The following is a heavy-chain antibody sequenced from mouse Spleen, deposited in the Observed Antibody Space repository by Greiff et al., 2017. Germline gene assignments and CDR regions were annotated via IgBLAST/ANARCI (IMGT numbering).Heavy chain of an antibody. CDR1: GFTFSSFG. CDR3: ARLLAY. J-gene: IGHJ3*01. CDR2: ISSGSSTI. Sequence: EVHLVESGGGLVQPGGSRKLSCAASGFTFSSFGMHWVRQAPEKGLEWVAYISSGSSTIYYADTVKGRFTISRDNPKNTLFLQMTSLRSEDTAMYYCARLLAYWGQGTLVTVSA. V-gene: IGHV5-17*02.